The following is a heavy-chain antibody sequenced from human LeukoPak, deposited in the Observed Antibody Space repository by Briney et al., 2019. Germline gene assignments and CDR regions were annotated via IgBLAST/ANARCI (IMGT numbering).Heavy chain of an antibody. V-gene: IGHV4-4*02. CDR2: INHSGRT. CDR1: GGSIDSTNF. D-gene: IGHD3-22*01. Sequence: SGTLSLTCGVSGGSIDSTNFWSWLRQPPGKGLEWIGDINHSGRTNYNPSLQRRVSISVDTSNNQFSLNLTSVTAADTAVYYCARTSGFFDSSGFYQQNPYYFQYWGQGVLVTVSS. J-gene: IGHJ4*02. CDR3: ARTSGFFDSSGFYQQNPYYFQY.